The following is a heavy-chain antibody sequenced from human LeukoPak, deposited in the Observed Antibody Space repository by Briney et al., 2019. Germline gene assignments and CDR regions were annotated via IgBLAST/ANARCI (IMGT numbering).Heavy chain of an antibody. CDR2: ISPSGGST. CDR3: ARGRVAAADHYYYGMDV. CDR1: GYTFTSYY. D-gene: IGHD6-13*01. V-gene: IGHV1-46*01. Sequence: ASVKVSCKASGYTFTSYYMHWVRQAPGQGLEWMGIISPSGGSTSYAQKFQGRVTMTRDTSTSTVYMELSSLRSEDTAVYYCARGRVAAADHYYYGMDVWGQGTTVTVSS. J-gene: IGHJ6*02.